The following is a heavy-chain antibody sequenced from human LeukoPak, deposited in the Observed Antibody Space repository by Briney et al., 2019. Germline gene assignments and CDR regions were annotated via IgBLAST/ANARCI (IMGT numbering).Heavy chain of an antibody. CDR1: GYTFTGYS. CDR3: ARDETEYTSSWAYFDD. CDR2: INPNNGGT. J-gene: IGHJ4*02. D-gene: IGHD6-13*01. V-gene: IGHV1-2*02. Sequence: ASVKVSYKASGYTFTGYSIHWVRQAPGQGLEWMGWINPNNGGTIYAQKFQGRVTMTRDTSSSTAYMELSGLRSDDTALYYCARDETEYTSSWAYFDDWGQGTLVTVSS.